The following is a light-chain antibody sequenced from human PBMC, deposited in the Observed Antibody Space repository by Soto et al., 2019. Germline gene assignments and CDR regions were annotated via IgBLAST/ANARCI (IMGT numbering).Light chain of an antibody. V-gene: IGKV1-39*01. Sequence: DIQMTQSPSSLSASVGDRVTITCRASQSIYSSLNWYHQKPGKAPNLLIYAASNLQSGVPSRFSGSGSGTDFTLSISSLQPEEFATYYCQQSYSAPYTFGQGTKLEI. CDR1: QSIYSS. CDR3: QQSYSAPYT. J-gene: IGKJ2*01. CDR2: AAS.